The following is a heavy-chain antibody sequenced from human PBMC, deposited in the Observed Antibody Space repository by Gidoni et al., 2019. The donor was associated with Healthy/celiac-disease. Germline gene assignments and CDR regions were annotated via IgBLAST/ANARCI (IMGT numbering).Heavy chain of an antibody. V-gene: IGHV3-48*01. CDR3: ARDPVQLELGVDY. D-gene: IGHD1-1*01. Sequence: EVQLVESGGGLVQPGGSLRLSCAASGFTFSSYSMNWVRQAPGKGLEWVSYISSSSSTIYYADSVKGRFTISRDNAKNSLYLQMNSLRAEDTAVYYCARDPVQLELGVDYWGQGTLVTVSS. CDR2: ISSSSSTI. CDR1: GFTFSSYS. J-gene: IGHJ4*02.